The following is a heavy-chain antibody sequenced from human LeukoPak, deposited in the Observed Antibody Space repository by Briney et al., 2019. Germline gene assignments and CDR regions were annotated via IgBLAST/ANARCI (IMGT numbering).Heavy chain of an antibody. CDR2: IKQDGTEK. Sequence: PGGSLRLSCAASGFTFTTYWMSWVRQPPGKGLEWVANIKQDGTEKYYVDSVRGRFTISRDNSENSVYLQMTSLTAEDTALYYCAKDVLDDRWLQLNPYDLWGQGTLVIVSS. CDR1: GFTFTTYW. V-gene: IGHV3-7*04. J-gene: IGHJ5*02. D-gene: IGHD5-24*01. CDR3: AKDVLDDRWLQLNPYDL.